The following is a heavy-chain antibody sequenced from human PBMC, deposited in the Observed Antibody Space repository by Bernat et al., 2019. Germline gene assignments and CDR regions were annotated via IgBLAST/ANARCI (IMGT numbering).Heavy chain of an antibody. CDR2: ISGSGGST. CDR1: GFTFSSYA. J-gene: IGHJ4*02. D-gene: IGHD3-22*01. CDR3: AKDNLDYYDSSGYYFSGLWWDY. V-gene: IGHV3-23*01. Sequence: EVQLLESGGGLVQPGGSLRLSCAASGFTFSSYAMSWVRQAPGKGLEWVSAISGSGGSTYYADSVKGRFTISRENSKNTLYLQMNSLRAEDTAVYYCAKDNLDYYDSSGYYFSGLWWDYWGQGTLVTVSS.